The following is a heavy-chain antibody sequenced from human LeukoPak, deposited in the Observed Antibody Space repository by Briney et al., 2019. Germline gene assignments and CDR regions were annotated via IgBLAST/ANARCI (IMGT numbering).Heavy chain of an antibody. CDR1: GGSFSNYY. D-gene: IGHD1-1*01. Sequence: SETLSLTCAVYGGSFSNYYWTWVRQTPGKGLEWIGEISHTGDITNYKQSLKSRVTISVDSSKKQFSLKLTSVTAADTGIYYCARVPDITARPCDSWGPGTRVTVS. CDR2: ISHTGDIT. CDR3: ARVPDITARPCDS. V-gene: IGHV4-34*01. J-gene: IGHJ4*02.